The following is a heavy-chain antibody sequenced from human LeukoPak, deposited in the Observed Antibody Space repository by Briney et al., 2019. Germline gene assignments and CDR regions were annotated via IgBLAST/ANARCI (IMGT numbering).Heavy chain of an antibody. CDR2: ISYDGSNK. V-gene: IGHV3-30*04. D-gene: IGHD2-21*02. J-gene: IGHJ4*02. CDR3: AKDLQVTPDY. Sequence: GGSLRLSCAASGFTFSSYAMHWVRQAPGKGLEWVAVISYDGSNKYYADSVKGRFTISRDNSKNTLYLQMNSLRAEDTAVYYCAKDLQVTPDYWGQGTLVTVSS. CDR1: GFTFSSYA.